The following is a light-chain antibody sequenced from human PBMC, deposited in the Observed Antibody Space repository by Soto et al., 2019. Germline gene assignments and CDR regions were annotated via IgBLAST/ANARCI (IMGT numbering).Light chain of an antibody. J-gene: IGKJ2*01. CDR2: DIY. V-gene: IGKV1-33*01. CDR1: QVITNY. CDR3: QQYENLPYT. Sequence: DIQLTQSASSLSASVGDRVTITCQASQVITNYLNWYQQKPGKAPKLLNYDIYTLEIGVPSRFSGSGSGTDFTFTITGLQPEDIATYFCQQYENLPYTFGQGTKLEI.